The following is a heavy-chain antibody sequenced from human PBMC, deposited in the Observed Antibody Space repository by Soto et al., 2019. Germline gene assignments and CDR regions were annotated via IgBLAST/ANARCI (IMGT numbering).Heavy chain of an antibody. CDR3: ARALTYGDYSYYYYGMDV. Sequence: GASVKVSCKASGYTFTSYAMHWVRQAPGQRLEWMGWINAGNGNTKYSQKFQGRVTITRDTSASTAYMELSSLRSEDTAVYYCARALTYGDYSYYYYGMDVWGQGTTVTVSS. CDR1: GYTFTSYA. V-gene: IGHV1-3*01. J-gene: IGHJ6*02. D-gene: IGHD4-17*01. CDR2: INAGNGNT.